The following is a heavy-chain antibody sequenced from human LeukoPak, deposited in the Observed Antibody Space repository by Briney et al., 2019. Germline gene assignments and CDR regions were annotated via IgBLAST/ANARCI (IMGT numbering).Heavy chain of an antibody. CDR3: ARDGDMLATIFDF. Sequence: SSETLSLTCAVSGGSFSGYYWSWIRQPPGKGLEWTGEINHSGNTNYNPSLKSRVTISVDTSNNQFSLKLSSVTAADTAVYYCARDGDMLATIFDFWGQGTLVTVSS. V-gene: IGHV4-34*01. D-gene: IGHD5-12*01. J-gene: IGHJ4*02. CDR1: GGSFSGYY. CDR2: INHSGNT.